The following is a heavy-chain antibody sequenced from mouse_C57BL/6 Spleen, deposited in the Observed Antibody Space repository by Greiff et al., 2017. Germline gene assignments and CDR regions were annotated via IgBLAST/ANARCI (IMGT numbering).Heavy chain of an antibody. Sequence: EVQGVESGGGLVKPGGSLKLSCAASGFTFSSYTMSWVRQTPEKRLEWVATISGGGGNTYYPDSVKGRFTISRDNAKNTLYLQMSSLRSEDTALYYCARQDDWYFDVWGTGTTVTVSS. CDR2: ISGGGGNT. CDR3: ARQDDWYFDV. CDR1: GFTFSSYT. J-gene: IGHJ1*03. V-gene: IGHV5-9*01.